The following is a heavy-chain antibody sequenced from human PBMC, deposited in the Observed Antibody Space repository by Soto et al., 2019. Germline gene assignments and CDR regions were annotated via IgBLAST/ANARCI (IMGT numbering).Heavy chain of an antibody. CDR3: ARGPTDYYDNSGNYFLDY. CDR2: ISTYSGNT. V-gene: IGHV1-18*01. CDR1: GYTFTTYG. Sequence: QVQLVQSGAEVKKPGASVKVSCKASGYTFTTYGMSWVRQAPGQGLDWRGWISTYSGNTKYADRLLGIVTMTTDTTTSTAYMELRSLTSDDTAVYYCARGPTDYYDNSGNYFLDYWGQGTLVTVSS. D-gene: IGHD3-22*01. J-gene: IGHJ4*02.